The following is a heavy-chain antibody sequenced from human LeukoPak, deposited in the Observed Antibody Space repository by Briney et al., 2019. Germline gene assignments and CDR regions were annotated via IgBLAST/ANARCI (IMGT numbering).Heavy chain of an antibody. V-gene: IGHV1-8*01. CDR2: MNPNSGNT. CDR3: ARGTGTLALNYYYYYMDV. Sequence: ASVKVSCKASVYTFTSYDINWVRQATGQGLEWMGWMNPNSGNTGYAQKFQGRVTMTRNTSISTAYMELSSLRSEDTAVYYCARGTGTLALNYYYYYMDVWGKGTTVTVSS. J-gene: IGHJ6*03. CDR1: VYTFTSYD. D-gene: IGHD1-7*01.